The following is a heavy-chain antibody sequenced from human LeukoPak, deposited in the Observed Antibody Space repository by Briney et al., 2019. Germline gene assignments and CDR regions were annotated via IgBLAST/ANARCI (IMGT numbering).Heavy chain of an antibody. J-gene: IGHJ4*02. CDR1: GYSFPSYG. D-gene: IGHD3-3*01. V-gene: IGHV1-18*01. CDR2: ISAYNGYT. CDR3: ARSGFWSGYYYYYFDY. Sequence: ASVKVSCKASGYSFPSYGISWVRQAPGQGLEWMGWISAYNGYTNYAQKLQGRVTMTTDTSTSTAYMELSSLRSEDTAVYYCARSGFWSGYYYYYFDYWGQGTLVTVSS.